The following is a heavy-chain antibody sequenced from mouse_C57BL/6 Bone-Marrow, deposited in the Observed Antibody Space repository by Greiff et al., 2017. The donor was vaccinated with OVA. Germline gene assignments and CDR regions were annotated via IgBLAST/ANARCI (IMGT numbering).Heavy chain of an antibody. CDR2: IWSDGST. J-gene: IGHJ4*01. CDR3: ARNGVLRHYARGD. V-gene: IGHV2-6*02. Sequence: VKLVESGPGLVAPSQSLSITCTVSGFSFTSYGVHWVRQPPGKGLEWLVVIWSDGSTTYNSALKSRLSISKDNSKSQVFLKMNSLQTDDTAMYYCARNGVLRHYARGDWGQGTSVTVAS. CDR1: GFSFTSYG.